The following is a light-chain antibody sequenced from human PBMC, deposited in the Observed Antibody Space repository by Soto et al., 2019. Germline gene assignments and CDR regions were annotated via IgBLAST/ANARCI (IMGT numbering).Light chain of an antibody. Sequence: QSALTQPASVSGSPGQSITISCTGTSSDVGGYNYVSWYQHYPGKAPKLMIYEVSNRPSGVSNRFSGSKSGNTASLTISGLQAEDEADYYCCSYTDSRTHIFGSGTKVTVL. V-gene: IGLV2-14*01. J-gene: IGLJ1*01. CDR2: EVS. CDR3: CSYTDSRTHI. CDR1: SSDVGGYNY.